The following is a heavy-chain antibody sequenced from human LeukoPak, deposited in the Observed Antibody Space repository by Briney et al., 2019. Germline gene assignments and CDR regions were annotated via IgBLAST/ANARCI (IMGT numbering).Heavy chain of an antibody. CDR2: INPNSGGT. D-gene: IGHD2-2*01. Sequence: GASVKVSCKASGYTFTGYYMHWVRQAPEQGLEWMGWINPNSGGTNYAQKFQGRVTMTRDTSISTAYMELSRLGSDDTAVYYCAREGVVPAATGGTWFDPWGQGTLVTVSS. CDR3: AREGVVPAATGGTWFDP. V-gene: IGHV1-2*02. J-gene: IGHJ5*02. CDR1: GYTFTGYY.